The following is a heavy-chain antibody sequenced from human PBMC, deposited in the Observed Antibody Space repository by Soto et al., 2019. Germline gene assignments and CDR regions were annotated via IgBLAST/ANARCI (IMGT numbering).Heavy chain of an antibody. V-gene: IGHV3-23*01. CDR2: ISGSGDST. J-gene: IGHJ2*01. Sequence: GGSLRLSCAASGFTFSSYAMSWVRQAPGKGLDWVSAISGSGDSTYYADPVRGRFTISRDNSKNTLFLQMNSLRVEDTAVYYCAKDKDYRYWYFDLWGRGTLVTVSS. CDR3: AKDKDYRYWYFDL. CDR1: GFTFSSYA. D-gene: IGHD4-17*01.